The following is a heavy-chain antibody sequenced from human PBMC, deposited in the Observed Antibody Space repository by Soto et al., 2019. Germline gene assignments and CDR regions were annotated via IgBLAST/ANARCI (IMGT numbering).Heavy chain of an antibody. CDR3: GRSIRHGHFDS. D-gene: IGHD5-12*01. J-gene: IGHJ4*02. Sequence: QVQLVESGGGVVQPGRSLRLSCAASGFTFSSYAMRWVRQAPGKGLEWVAVIWYDGSNVYYADSVKGRFTISRDNSKDTLYLQMNRLTAEDTAVYSCGRSIRHGHFDSWGQGTLVTVSS. V-gene: IGHV3-33*01. CDR1: GFTFSSYA. CDR2: IWYDGSNV.